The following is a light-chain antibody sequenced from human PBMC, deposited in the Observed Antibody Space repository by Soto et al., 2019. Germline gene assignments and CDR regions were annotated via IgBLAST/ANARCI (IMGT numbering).Light chain of an antibody. V-gene: IGKV3-20*01. CDR3: QHYGRGSPIE. CDR1: QSVSTN. CDR2: GAS. J-gene: IGKJ5*01. Sequence: EMVLTQSPGSLSLSPGEGATLSCRASQSVSTNVAWYQQRPGQPPKLLIFGASSRATGIPARFSGSGSGTDFTIIITRMPPEDFAMYFCQHYGRGSPIEFGLGTRLEIK.